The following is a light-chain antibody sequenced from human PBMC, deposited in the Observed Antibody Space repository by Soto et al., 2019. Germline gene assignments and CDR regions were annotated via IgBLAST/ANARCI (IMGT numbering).Light chain of an antibody. V-gene: IGKV3-11*01. CDR3: QHRSNWPPSYT. J-gene: IGKJ2*01. Sequence: EIVLTQSPATLSLSPGERATLSCRASQSVSSYLAWYQQKPGQAPRLLIYDASNRATGIPARFSGSGSGTDFTLTISSLEPEDFAGYYCQHRSNWPPSYTFGQGTKLEIK. CDR2: DAS. CDR1: QSVSSY.